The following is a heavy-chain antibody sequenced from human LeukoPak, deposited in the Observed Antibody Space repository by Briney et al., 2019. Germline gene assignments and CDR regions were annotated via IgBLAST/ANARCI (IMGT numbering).Heavy chain of an antibody. CDR3: ARGEEWFGELFGPYYYYYYMDV. V-gene: IGHV4-4*07. D-gene: IGHD3-10*01. J-gene: IGHJ6*03. Sequence: SETLSLTCSISGGSFTTHFWSWVRQPAGKGLEWIGRIYPSGNTNYNPSLKSRLNLSVDTSKNQFSLQLNSVTPEDTAVYYCARGEEWFGELFGPYYYYYYMDVWGKGTTVTVSS. CDR1: GGSFTTHF. CDR2: IYPSGNT.